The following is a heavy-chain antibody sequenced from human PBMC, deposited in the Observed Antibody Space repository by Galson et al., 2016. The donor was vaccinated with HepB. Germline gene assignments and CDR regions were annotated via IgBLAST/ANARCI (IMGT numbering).Heavy chain of an antibody. CDR3: AQNSRWYYPLDY. Sequence: SVKVSCKASGYTFSNHGISWVRQAPGQGLEWMGWISTYSDDTNYAQKFQGRVTLTTDTSTSVAYMELTSLRSDDTAVYYCAQNSRWYYPLDYWGQGTLVTVSS. D-gene: IGHD6-13*01. J-gene: IGHJ4*02. CDR1: GYTFSNHG. CDR2: ISTYSDDT. V-gene: IGHV1-18*01.